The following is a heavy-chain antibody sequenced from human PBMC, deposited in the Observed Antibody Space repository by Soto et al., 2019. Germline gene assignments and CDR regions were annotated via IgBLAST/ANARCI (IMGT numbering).Heavy chain of an antibody. J-gene: IGHJ6*02. V-gene: IGHV1-69*13. Sequence: SVKVSCKASGCTFSSYAISWVRQAPGQGLEWMGGIIPIFGTANYAQKFQGRVTITADESTSTAYMELSSLRSEDTAVYYCARDRRDSSSWYGFYYYGMDVWGQGTTVTVSS. D-gene: IGHD6-13*01. CDR2: IIPIFGTA. CDR1: GCTFSSYA. CDR3: ARDRRDSSSWYGFYYYGMDV.